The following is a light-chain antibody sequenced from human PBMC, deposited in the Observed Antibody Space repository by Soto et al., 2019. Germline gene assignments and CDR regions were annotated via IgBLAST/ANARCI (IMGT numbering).Light chain of an antibody. V-gene: IGKV1-9*01. CDR2: AAS. CDR3: QQLNSYPWT. CDR1: QDISSY. J-gene: IGKJ1*01. Sequence: IQLTQSPSSLSASVGDRVTITCRASQDISSYLAWYQQKPGKAPKLLIYAASTLLSGVPSRFSGSGSGTDFALAISSLQPEDFATYYCQQLNSYPWTFGQGTKVEIK.